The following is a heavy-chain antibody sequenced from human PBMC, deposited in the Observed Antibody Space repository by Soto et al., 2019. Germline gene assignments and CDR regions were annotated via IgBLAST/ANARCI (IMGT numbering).Heavy chain of an antibody. J-gene: IGHJ4*02. Sequence: GGSLRLSCAASGFTFSGFGMHWVRQAPGKGLEWVAIMWYDGSDKYYADSVKGRFTISRDNSKNTLYLQMNSLRAEDTAVYHCAFGYLSYYFDYWGQGTPVTVSS. D-gene: IGHD3-16*01. V-gene: IGHV3-33*01. CDR3: AFGYLSYYFDY. CDR1: GFTFSGFG. CDR2: MWYDGSDK.